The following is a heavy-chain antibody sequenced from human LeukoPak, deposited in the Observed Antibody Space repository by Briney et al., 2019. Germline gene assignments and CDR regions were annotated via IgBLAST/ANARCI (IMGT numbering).Heavy chain of an antibody. J-gene: IGHJ5*02. CDR2: IIPIFGTA. D-gene: IGHD4/OR15-4a*01. CDR1: GGPFSSYA. Sequence: SVKVSCKASGGPFSSYAISWVRPAPGQGLEWMGGIIPIFGTANYAQKFQGRVTITADKSTSTAYMELSSLRSEDTAVYYCARDATLTTTGSIRWFDPWGQGTLVTVSS. CDR3: ARDATLTTTGSIRWFDP. V-gene: IGHV1-69*06.